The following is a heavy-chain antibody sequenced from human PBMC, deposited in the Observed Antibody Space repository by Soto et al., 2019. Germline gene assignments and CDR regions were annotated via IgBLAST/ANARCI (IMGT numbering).Heavy chain of an antibody. V-gene: IGHV3-11*01. CDR1: GFTFSDYY. J-gene: IGHJ2*01. CDR2: ISSSGSRI. CDR3: AREGSFYGTNSDWYFDL. Sequence: QVQLVESGGGLVKPGGSLRLSCAASGFTFSDYYMSWIRQAPGKGLEWVSSISSSGSRIYYADSVKGRFTFSRDNARTSLYLQMTSLRADDTALYYCAREGSFYGTNSDWYFDLWGRSALVTVSS. D-gene: IGHD2-8*01.